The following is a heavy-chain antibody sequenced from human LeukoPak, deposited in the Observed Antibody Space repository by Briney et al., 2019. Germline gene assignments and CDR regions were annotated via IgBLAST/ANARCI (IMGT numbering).Heavy chain of an antibody. CDR2: IWYDGSNK. Sequence: PGGSLRLSCAASGFTFSSYAMSWVRQAPGKGLEWVAVIWYDGSNKYYADSVKGRFTISRDNSKNTLYLQMNSLRAEDTAVYYCARDSPVGHAFDIWGQGTMVTVSS. J-gene: IGHJ3*02. V-gene: IGHV3-33*08. CDR3: ARDSPVGHAFDI. CDR1: GFTFSSYA. D-gene: IGHD4-23*01.